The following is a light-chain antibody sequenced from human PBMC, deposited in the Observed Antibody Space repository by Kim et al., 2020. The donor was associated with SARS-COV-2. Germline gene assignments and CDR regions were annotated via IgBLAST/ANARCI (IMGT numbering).Light chain of an antibody. Sequence: SSELTQDPAVSVALGQTVRITCQGDSLRSYYASWYQQKPGQAPVLVIYGKINRPSGIPDRFSGSSSGNTASLTITGAQAEDEADYYCNSRDSSGNVVFGG. CDR3: NSRDSSGNVV. V-gene: IGLV3-19*01. J-gene: IGLJ2*01. CDR1: SLRSYY. CDR2: GKI.